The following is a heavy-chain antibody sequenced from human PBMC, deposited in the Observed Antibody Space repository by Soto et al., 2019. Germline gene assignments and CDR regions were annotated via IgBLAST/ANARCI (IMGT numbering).Heavy chain of an antibody. J-gene: IGHJ6*02. CDR1: GYTFTSFG. D-gene: IGHD6-6*01. CDR3: ARDKPQQIVGYNYYYGMDV. CDR2: ISGYNGDT. Sequence: QLHLVQSGAEVKKPGASVKVSCTASGYTFTSFGVSWVRQVPGRGLEWMGWISGYNGDTDYAQKFQGRVTMTTDRYTSTAYMEVRSLRSDDTAVYYCARDKPQQIVGYNYYYGMDVWGQGTTVTVSS. V-gene: IGHV1-18*04.